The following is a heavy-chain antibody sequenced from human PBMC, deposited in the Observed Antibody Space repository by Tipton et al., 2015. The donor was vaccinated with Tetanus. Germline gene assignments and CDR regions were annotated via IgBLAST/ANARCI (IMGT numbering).Heavy chain of an antibody. CDR1: GASSTSGDYY. D-gene: IGHD2-21*01. J-gene: IGHJ6*02. CDR3: ARERIEAFYYHGLDV. Sequence: LRLSCTVSGASSTSGDYYWAWIRQPPGKGPEWIGSIYYTGSTYYNPSLKSRVTISEDTSKNQFSLKLSSVIAADTAMYYCARERIEAFYYHGLDVWGPGTTVTVSS. CDR2: IYYTGST. V-gene: IGHV4-39*02.